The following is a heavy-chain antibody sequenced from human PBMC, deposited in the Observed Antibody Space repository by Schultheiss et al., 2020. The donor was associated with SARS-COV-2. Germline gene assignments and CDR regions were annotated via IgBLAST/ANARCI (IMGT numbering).Heavy chain of an antibody. J-gene: IGHJ3*02. V-gene: IGHV4-34*01. Sequence: SETLSLTCAVYGGSFSGYYWSWIRQPPGKGLEWIGEINHSGSTNYNPSLKSRVTISADTSKNHFSLRLRSVTAADTAVYYCARRVRSDAFDIWGQGTMVTVSS. CDR2: INHSGST. CDR3: ARRVRSDAFDI. CDR1: GGSFSGYY.